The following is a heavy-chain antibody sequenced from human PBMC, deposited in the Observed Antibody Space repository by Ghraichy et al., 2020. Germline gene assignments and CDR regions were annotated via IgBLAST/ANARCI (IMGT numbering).Heavy chain of an antibody. Sequence: SVKVSCKASGGTFSSYTISWVRQAPGQGLEWMGRIIPILGIANYAQKFQGRVTITADKSTSTAYMELSSLRSEDTAVYYCARDTPVETSNYCGGDCYDAFDIWGQGTMVTVSS. CDR3: ARDTPVETSNYCGGDCYDAFDI. D-gene: IGHD2-21*02. CDR1: GGTFSSYT. CDR2: IIPILGIA. V-gene: IGHV1-69*04. J-gene: IGHJ3*02.